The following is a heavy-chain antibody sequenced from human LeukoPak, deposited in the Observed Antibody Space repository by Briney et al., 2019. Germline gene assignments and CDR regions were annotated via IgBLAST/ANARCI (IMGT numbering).Heavy chain of an antibody. V-gene: IGHV1-69*13. Sequence: ASVKVSCKASGYTFTSYAISWVRQAPGQGLEWMGGIIPIFGTANYAQKFQGRVTITADESTSTAYMELSSLRSEDTAVYYCARGGYCSSTSCYSEAWFDPWGQGTLVTVSS. D-gene: IGHD2-2*02. CDR2: IIPIFGTA. J-gene: IGHJ5*02. CDR3: ARGGYCSSTSCYSEAWFDP. CDR1: GYTFTSYA.